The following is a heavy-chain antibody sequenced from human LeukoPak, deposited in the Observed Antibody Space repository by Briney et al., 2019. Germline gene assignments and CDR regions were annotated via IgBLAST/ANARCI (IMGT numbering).Heavy chain of an antibody. D-gene: IGHD3-10*01. V-gene: IGHV4-59*01. CDR1: GGSISSYY. CDR3: ARSGXRSVSXGPLFDY. J-gene: IGHJ4*01. Sequence: SETLSLTCTVSGGSISSYYWSWIRQPPGKGLEWIEYIYYSGSTNYNPSLKSRVTISVDTSKNQFSLKLSSVTAADTAVYYCARSGXRSVSXGPLFDYWGXXTXVXVSS. CDR2: IYYSGST.